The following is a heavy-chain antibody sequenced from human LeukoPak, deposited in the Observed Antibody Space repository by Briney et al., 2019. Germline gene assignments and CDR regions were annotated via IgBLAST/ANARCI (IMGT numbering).Heavy chain of an antibody. CDR1: GFTFSSYW. CDR2: INGDGRNI. Sequence: GGSLRLSCVASGFTFSSYWMHWVRHDPRKGLVWVSRINGDGRNINYADSVRGRFTISRDNAKNTLYLQMNSLRAEDTAVYYCASLGGIVGATTNGMDVWGQGTTVTVSS. D-gene: IGHD1-26*01. J-gene: IGHJ6*02. V-gene: IGHV3-74*01. CDR3: ASLGGIVGATTNGMDV.